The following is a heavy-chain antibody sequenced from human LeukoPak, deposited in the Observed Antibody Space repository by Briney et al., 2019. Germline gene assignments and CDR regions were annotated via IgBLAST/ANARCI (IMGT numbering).Heavy chain of an antibody. CDR2: IKTKTDGGTT. V-gene: IGHV3-15*01. D-gene: IGHD6-6*01. CDR3: TTVFRYSSSSRDY. Sequence: PGGSLRLSCAASGFTFSNAWMSWVRQAPGKGLEWVGRIKTKTDGGTTEYAAPVKGRFTISRDDSKNTLYLQVNSLKTEDTAVYYCTTVFRYSSSSRDYWGQGTLVTVSS. CDR1: GFTFSNAW. J-gene: IGHJ4*02.